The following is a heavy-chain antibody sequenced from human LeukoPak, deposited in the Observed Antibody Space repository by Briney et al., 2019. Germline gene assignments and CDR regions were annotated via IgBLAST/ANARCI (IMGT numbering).Heavy chain of an antibody. Sequence: ASVKVSCKVSGYSLTELSMHWVRQAPGKGLEWMGGFDPEDGETIYAQKFQGRVTMTEDTSTDTAYMELSSLRSEDTAVYYCATVPVHLAVAGYFDYWGQGTLVTVSS. V-gene: IGHV1-24*01. CDR1: GYSLTELS. J-gene: IGHJ4*02. CDR2: FDPEDGET. CDR3: ATVPVHLAVAGYFDY. D-gene: IGHD6-19*01.